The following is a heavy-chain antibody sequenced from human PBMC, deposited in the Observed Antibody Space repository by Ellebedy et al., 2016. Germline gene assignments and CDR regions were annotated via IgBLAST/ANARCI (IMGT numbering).Heavy chain of an antibody. CDR2: IKKDGSEK. J-gene: IGHJ4*02. CDR3: ARSQGNSGFDY. D-gene: IGHD1-1*01. CDR1: GFTFSTYW. Sequence: GGSLRLXXVASGFTFSTYWMSWVRQAPGKGLEWVANIKKDGSEKYYVDSVKGRFTISRDNAKNSLYLQINSLSVGDTAVYYCARSQGNSGFDYWGQGTLVTVSS. V-gene: IGHV3-7*01.